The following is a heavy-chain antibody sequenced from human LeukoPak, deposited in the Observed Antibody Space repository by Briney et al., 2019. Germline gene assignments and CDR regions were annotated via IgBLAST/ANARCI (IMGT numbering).Heavy chain of an antibody. CDR1: GDSISGFY. D-gene: IGHD3-10*01. CDR3: ASLVRDYYYYMDV. J-gene: IGHJ6*03. CDR2: IYTSGST. V-gene: IGHV4-4*07. Sequence: SETLSLTCTVSGDSISGFYWSWIRQAAGKGLEWIGHIYTSGSTNYNPSLKSRVTMSVDMSKNQFSLKLRSVTAADTAVYYCASLVRDYYYYMDVWGKGTTVTVSS.